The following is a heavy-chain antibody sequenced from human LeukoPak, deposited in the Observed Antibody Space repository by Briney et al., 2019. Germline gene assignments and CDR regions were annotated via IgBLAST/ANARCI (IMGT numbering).Heavy chain of an antibody. V-gene: IGHV3-30*18. J-gene: IGHJ6*02. CDR3: AKDHVAVAAYYYYGMDV. CDR1: GFTFSSYG. CDR2: ISYDGSNK. Sequence: GGSLRLSCAASGFTFSSYGMHWVRQAPGKGLEWVAVISYDGSNKYYADSVKGRFTISRDNSENTLYLQMNSLRAEDTAVYYCAKDHVAVAAYYYYGMDVWGQGTTVTVSS. D-gene: IGHD6-13*01.